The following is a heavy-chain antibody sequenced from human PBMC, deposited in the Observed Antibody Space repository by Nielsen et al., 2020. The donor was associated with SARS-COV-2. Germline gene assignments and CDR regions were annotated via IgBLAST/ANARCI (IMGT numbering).Heavy chain of an antibody. J-gene: IGHJ4*02. CDR2: ITGSGDNT. CDR3: ARLNYGSGSYYNNY. CDR1: GFTFNNYA. V-gene: IGHV3-23*01. D-gene: IGHD3-10*01. Sequence: GSLRLSCAASGFTFNNYAMSWVRQAPGKGLEWVSGITGSGDNTYYADSVKGRFTISRDNSKNTLYLQMNSLRAEDTAVYYCARLNYGSGSYYNNYWGQGTLVTVSS.